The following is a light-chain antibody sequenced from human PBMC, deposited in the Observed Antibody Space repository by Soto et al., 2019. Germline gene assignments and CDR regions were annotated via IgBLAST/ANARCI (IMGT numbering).Light chain of an antibody. CDR1: SSNIGAIYG. CDR3: QSYDDSLSAFV. CDR2: VNT. V-gene: IGLV1-40*01. J-gene: IGLJ1*01. Sequence: QSVLTQPPSVSGAPGQRVTISCTGSSSNIGAIYGVHWYQQLPGTAPKLLIYVNTNRPSGVPDRFSASKSGTSASLAITGLQAEDEADYYCQSYDDSLSAFVFGTGTKVTDL.